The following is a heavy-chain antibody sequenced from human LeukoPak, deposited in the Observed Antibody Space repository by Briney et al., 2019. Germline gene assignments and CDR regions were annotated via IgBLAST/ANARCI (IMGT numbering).Heavy chain of an antibody. CDR2: INHSGST. V-gene: IGHV4-34*01. CDR1: GGPFSGYY. CDR3: ARMGVAAAGRIDYYYYGMDV. D-gene: IGHD6-13*01. Sequence: SETLSLTCAVYGGPFSGYYWIWIRQPPGKGLEGIGEINHSGSTNYNPSLKSRVTISVDPSKHQFSLQLSSVTAADTAVYYCARMGVAAAGRIDYYYYGMDVWGQGTTVTVSS. J-gene: IGHJ6*02.